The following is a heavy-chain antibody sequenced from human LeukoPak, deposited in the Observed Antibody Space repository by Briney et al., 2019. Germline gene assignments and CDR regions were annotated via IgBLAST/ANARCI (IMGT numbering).Heavy chain of an antibody. CDR1: GASISSYY. CDR3: ARDGDYDRYFDL. V-gene: IGHV4-59*01. D-gene: IGHD2-21*02. CDR2: IYDSGST. J-gene: IGHJ2*01. Sequence: SETLSLTCAVSGASISSYYWSWIRQPPGKGLELIGYIYDSGSTTYNPSLKSRVTISVDTSKNQFSLKLSSVTAADTAVYYCARDGDYDRYFDLWGRGTLVTVSS.